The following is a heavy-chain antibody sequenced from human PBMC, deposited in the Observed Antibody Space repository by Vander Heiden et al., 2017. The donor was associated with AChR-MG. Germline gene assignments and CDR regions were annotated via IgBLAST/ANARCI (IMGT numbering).Heavy chain of an antibody. J-gene: IGHJ6*02. V-gene: IGHV3-21*01. CDR3: ARRYCSSTSCYYYGMDV. D-gene: IGHD2-2*01. CDR1: GFPFSTPG. Sequence: EVQLVESGGGLVKPGGSLNLVCAASGFPFSTPGMNWVRQAPGKGLEWFSSISSSSSYIYYADSVKGRFTISRDNAKNSLYLQMSSLRAEDTAVYYCARRYCSSTSCYYYGMDVWGQGTTVTVSS. CDR2: ISSSSSYI.